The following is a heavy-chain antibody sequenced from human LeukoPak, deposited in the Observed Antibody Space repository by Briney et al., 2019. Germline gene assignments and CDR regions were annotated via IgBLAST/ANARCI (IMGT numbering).Heavy chain of an antibody. D-gene: IGHD3-9*01. CDR2: TYYRSKWYN. Sequence: SQTLSLTCAISGDSVSSNNGAWNWIRQSPSRGLEWLGKTYYRSKWYNDYAESLISRITISPVTSKNQFSLQLYSVTPEDTAVYYCARDVGTTGWHTFDYWGQGTLVTVSS. V-gene: IGHV6-1*01. CDR1: GDSVSSNNGA. CDR3: ARDVGTTGWHTFDY. J-gene: IGHJ4*02.